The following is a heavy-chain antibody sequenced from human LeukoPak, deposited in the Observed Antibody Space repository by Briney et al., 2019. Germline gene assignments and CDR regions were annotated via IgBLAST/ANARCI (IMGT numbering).Heavy chain of an antibody. V-gene: IGHV4-39*07. Sequence: SETLSLTCTVSGGSISSSSYYWGWIRQPPGKGLEWIGSIYYSGSTYYNPSLKSRVTISVDKSKNQFSLKLSSVTAADTAVYYCARVYYSSSYDYWYFDLWGRGTLVTVSS. CDR1: GGSISSSSYY. CDR2: IYYSGST. CDR3: ARVYYSSSYDYWYFDL. J-gene: IGHJ2*01. D-gene: IGHD6-13*01.